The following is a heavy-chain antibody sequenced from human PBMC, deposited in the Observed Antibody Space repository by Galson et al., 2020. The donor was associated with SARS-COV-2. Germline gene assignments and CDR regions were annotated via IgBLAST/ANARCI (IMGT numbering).Heavy chain of an antibody. D-gene: IGHD4-17*01. CDR2: IYTRGST. CDR1: GVSLSSYY. V-gene: IGHV4-4*07. Sequence: ETSETLSLTCTASGVSLSSYYWSWIRQTAGKGLEWVGRIYTRGSTNYNPSLKSRVTMSVDTSKNQFSLRLSSVTAADTAVYYCATDYGDAVDIWGQGTMVTVSS. CDR3: ATDYGDAVDI. J-gene: IGHJ3*02.